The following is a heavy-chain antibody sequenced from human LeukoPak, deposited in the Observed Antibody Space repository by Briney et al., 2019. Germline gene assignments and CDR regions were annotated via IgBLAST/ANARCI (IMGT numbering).Heavy chain of an antibody. CDR2: ISYDGSNK. D-gene: IGHD1-26*01. J-gene: IGHJ5*02. CDR3: ARGNSGSYQEGFDP. CDR1: GFTFSSYA. Sequence: GGSLRLSCAASGFTFSSYAMHWVRQAPGKGLEWVAVISYDGSNKYYADSVKGRFTISRDNSKNTLYLQMNSLRAEDTAVYYCARGNSGSYQEGFDPWGQGTLVTVSS. V-gene: IGHV3-30-3*01.